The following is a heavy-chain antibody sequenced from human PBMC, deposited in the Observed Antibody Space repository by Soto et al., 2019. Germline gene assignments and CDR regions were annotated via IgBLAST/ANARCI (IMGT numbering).Heavy chain of an antibody. V-gene: IGHV5-51*01. Sequence: GESLKISCKGSGYSFTSYWIGWVRQMPGKGLEWMGIIYPGDSDTSYSPSFQGQVTISADKSISTAYLQWSSLKASDTAMYYCARLKEGFGELSAYYYGMYVWGQGTTVTVSS. D-gene: IGHD3-10*01. J-gene: IGHJ6*02. CDR1: GYSFTSYW. CDR3: ARLKEGFGELSAYYYGMYV. CDR2: IYPGDSDT.